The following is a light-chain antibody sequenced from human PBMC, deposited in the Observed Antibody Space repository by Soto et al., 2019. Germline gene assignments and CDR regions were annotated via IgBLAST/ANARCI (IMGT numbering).Light chain of an antibody. CDR1: QSVGGRS. Sequence: EIVLTQSPGTLSLFPGESATLSCRASQSVGGRSLAWYQQKRGQAPRLLIYDASTRATGIPGRFSGSVSGTDFILTISRLEPEDFAVYHCQQYGASPWTFGQGTKVEIK. CDR2: DAS. V-gene: IGKV3-20*01. J-gene: IGKJ1*01. CDR3: QQYGASPWT.